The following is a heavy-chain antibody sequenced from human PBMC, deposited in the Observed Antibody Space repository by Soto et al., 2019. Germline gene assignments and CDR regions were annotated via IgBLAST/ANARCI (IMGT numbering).Heavy chain of an antibody. Sequence: QIQLMQSGAEVKKPGASVKVSCKASGYTFTSYGIHWVRQAPGQRLEWTGWINAGNGNTKYSEKFQGRVTITRDTSASTAYLELSSLRSEDTAVYYCATRGRSLGYYYGMDVWGQGTTVTVSS. CDR1: GYTFTSYG. CDR2: INAGNGNT. V-gene: IGHV1-3*01. J-gene: IGHJ6*02. D-gene: IGHD3-10*01. CDR3: ATRGRSLGYYYGMDV.